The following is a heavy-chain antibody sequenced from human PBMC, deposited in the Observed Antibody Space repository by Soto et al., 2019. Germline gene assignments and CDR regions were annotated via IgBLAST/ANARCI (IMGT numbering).Heavy chain of an antibody. V-gene: IGHV3-33*01. D-gene: IGHD6-19*01. CDR2: IWYDGSNK. CDR3: ARDGIAVAGTSFYYYYGMDV. Sequence: QVQLVESGGGVVQPGRSLRLSCAASGFTFSSYGMHWVRQAPGKGLEWVAVIWYDGSNKYYADSVKGRFTISRDNSKNTLYLQMNSLRAEDTAVYYCARDGIAVAGTSFYYYYGMDVWGQGTTVTVSS. CDR1: GFTFSSYG. J-gene: IGHJ6*02.